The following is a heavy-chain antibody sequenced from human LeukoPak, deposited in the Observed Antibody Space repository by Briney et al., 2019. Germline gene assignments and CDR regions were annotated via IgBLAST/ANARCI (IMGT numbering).Heavy chain of an antibody. D-gene: IGHD6-19*01. V-gene: IGHV4-59*01. CDR1: GGSISSYY. CDR2: IYYSGST. Sequence: SETLSLTCTVSGGSISSYYWSWIRQPPGKGLERIGYIYYSGSTNCNPSLKSRVTISVDTSKNQFSLRLTSVTAADTAVYYCAGYSSGWYQYFDYWGQGTLVTVSS. CDR3: AGYSSGWYQYFDY. J-gene: IGHJ4*02.